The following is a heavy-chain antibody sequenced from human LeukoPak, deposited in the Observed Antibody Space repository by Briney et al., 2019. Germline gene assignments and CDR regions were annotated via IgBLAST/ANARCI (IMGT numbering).Heavy chain of an antibody. Sequence: SETLSLTCTVSGGSISRHYSNWIRQPPGKGREWIGYISESGSTNYNPSLKSRVSMYVDLSKNQFSLKVNSVTAADTAVYYCASGGHHYDSSGFHWFDPWGQGAPVTVSS. J-gene: IGHJ5*02. CDR2: ISESGST. CDR3: ASGGHHYDSSGFHWFDP. CDR1: GGSISRHY. D-gene: IGHD3-22*01. V-gene: IGHV4-4*08.